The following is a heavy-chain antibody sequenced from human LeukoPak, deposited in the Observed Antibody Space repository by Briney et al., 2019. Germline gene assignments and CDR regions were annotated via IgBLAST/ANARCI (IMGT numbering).Heavy chain of an antibody. CDR1: GGSISSSSYY. V-gene: IGHV4-39*07. CDR3: TRGVLTGYYTDPGDY. Sequence: SGTLSLTCTVSGGSISSSSYYWGWIRQPPGEGLEWIGSIYYSGSTNYNPSLKSRVTISVDTSKNQFSLKLSSVTAADTAVYYCTRGVLTGYYTDPGDYWGQGTLVTVSS. D-gene: IGHD3-9*01. CDR2: IYYSGST. J-gene: IGHJ4*02.